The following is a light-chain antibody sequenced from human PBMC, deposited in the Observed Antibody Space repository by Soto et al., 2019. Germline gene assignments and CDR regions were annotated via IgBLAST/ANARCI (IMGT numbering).Light chain of an antibody. Sequence: EIVLTQSPGTLSLSPGERATLSCRASQRVSSYYLAWYQQKPGQAPRLLIYGASSRATGIPDRFSGSGSGTDFTLTISRLEPEDFAVYYCQQYHNSPFTFGPGTKVDIK. CDR1: QRVSSYY. CDR2: GAS. CDR3: QQYHNSPFT. J-gene: IGKJ3*01. V-gene: IGKV3-20*01.